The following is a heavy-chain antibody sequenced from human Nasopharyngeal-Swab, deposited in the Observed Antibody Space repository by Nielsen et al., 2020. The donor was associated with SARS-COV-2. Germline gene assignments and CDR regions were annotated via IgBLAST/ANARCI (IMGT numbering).Heavy chain of an antibody. V-gene: IGHV1-18*01. CDR2: ISAYNGNT. J-gene: IGHJ6*02. D-gene: IGHD3-22*01. CDR1: GYTFTSYG. Sequence: ASVKVSCKASGYTFTSYGISWVRQAPGQGLEWMGWISAYNGNTNYAQKLQGRVTMTTDTSTSTAYMELRSLRSDDPAVYYCARDFYRNYYDSSGYLDYYYYGMDVWGQGTMVTFSS. CDR3: ARDFYRNYYDSSGYLDYYYYGMDV.